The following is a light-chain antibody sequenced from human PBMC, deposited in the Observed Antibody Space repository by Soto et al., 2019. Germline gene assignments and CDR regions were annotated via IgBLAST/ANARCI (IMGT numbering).Light chain of an antibody. CDR2: DAF. CDR1: QSVGSN. J-gene: IGKJ4*01. Sequence: EIVLTQSPATLSLSPGERATLSCRASQSVGSNFAWYQQKPGQAPRLLIYDAFSRDTVITARFIGSGSGTDFTLTISSLEPEDFAVYFCQQRSSWPLTFGGGTKVEIK. V-gene: IGKV3-11*01. CDR3: QQRSSWPLT.